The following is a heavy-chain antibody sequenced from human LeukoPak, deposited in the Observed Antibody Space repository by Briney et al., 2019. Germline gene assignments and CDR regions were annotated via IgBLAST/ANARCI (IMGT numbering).Heavy chain of an antibody. D-gene: IGHD3-22*01. Sequence: GASVKVSCKASGYTFTSYGISWVRQAPGQGLEWMGWINSYNGKTNYAQKLQGRVTMTTDTSTSTAYMELRSLRSDDTAVYFCARVFHYYDSRGYYLYYFDYWGQGTQVTVSS. CDR1: GYTFTSYG. V-gene: IGHV1-18*01. CDR3: ARVFHYYDSRGYYLYYFDY. CDR2: INSYNGKT. J-gene: IGHJ4*02.